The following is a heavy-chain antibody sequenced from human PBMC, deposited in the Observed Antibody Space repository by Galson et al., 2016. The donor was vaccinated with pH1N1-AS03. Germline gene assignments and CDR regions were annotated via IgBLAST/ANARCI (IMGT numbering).Heavy chain of an antibody. J-gene: IGHJ4*01. D-gene: IGHD2-15*01. CDR2: INPSSGGT. V-gene: IGHV1-2*02. CDR1: GGSFRDYA. Sequence: SVKVSCKASGGSFRDYAISWVRQAPGQGLEWMGWINPSSGGTKSGQKFQGRVTMTTDTSISTAYMEVTGLRGDDTAVYYCARYFHSSNVWGQGTLVTVSS. CDR3: ARYFHSSNV.